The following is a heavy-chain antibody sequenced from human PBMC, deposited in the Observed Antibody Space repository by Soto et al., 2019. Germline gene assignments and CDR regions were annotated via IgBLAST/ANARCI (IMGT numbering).Heavy chain of an antibody. D-gene: IGHD6-19*01. CDR3: ARRSRAVAGSFDY. CDR2: IYYSGST. CDR1: GGSISSSSYY. Sequence: QLQLQESGPGLVKPSETLSLTCTVSGGSISSSSYYWGWIRQPPGKGLEWIGSIYYSGSTYYNPSLKSRVTISVDTSKNQFSLKLSSVTAADTAVYYCARRSRAVAGSFDYWGQGTLVTVSS. J-gene: IGHJ4*02. V-gene: IGHV4-39*01.